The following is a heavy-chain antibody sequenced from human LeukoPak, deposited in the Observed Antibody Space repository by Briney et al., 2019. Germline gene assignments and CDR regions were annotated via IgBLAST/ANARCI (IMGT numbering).Heavy chain of an antibody. CDR3: ARGGGTGDQFGFDY. D-gene: IGHD7-27*01. J-gene: IGHJ4*02. CDR2: IIPIFGTA. V-gene: IGHV1-69*13. CDR1: GGTFSSYA. Sequence: VASVKVSCKASGGTFSSYAISWVRRAPGQGLEWMGGIIPIFGTANYAQKFQGRVTITADESTCTAYMELSSLRSEDTAVYYCARGGGTGDQFGFDYWGQGTLVTVSS.